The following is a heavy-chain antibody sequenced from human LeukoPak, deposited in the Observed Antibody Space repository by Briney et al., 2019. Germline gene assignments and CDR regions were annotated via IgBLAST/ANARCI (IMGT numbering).Heavy chain of an antibody. D-gene: IGHD3-22*01. CDR2: IYTSGTI. V-gene: IGHV4-4*07. J-gene: IGHJ5*02. CDR3: ARDSTGYSNRFDP. CDR1: GGSISRNY. Sequence: PSETLSLTCTVSGGSISRNYWTWIRQPAGKGLEWIGRIYTSGTINYNPSLKSRVTMSVDTSKNQFSLKLSSVTAADTVVYYCARDSTGYSNRFDPWGQGTLVSVSS.